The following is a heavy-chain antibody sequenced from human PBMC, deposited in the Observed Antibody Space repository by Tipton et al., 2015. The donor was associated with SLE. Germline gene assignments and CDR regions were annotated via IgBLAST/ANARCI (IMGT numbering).Heavy chain of an antibody. D-gene: IGHD1-26*01. Sequence: TLSLTCTVSGGSISSYYWSWIRQPPGKGLEWIGYIYYSGSTNYNPSLKSRVTISVDTSKNQFSPKLSSVTAADTAVYYCARLEWELRPFFDYWGQGTLVTVSS. J-gene: IGHJ4*02. V-gene: IGHV4-59*08. CDR1: GGSISSYY. CDR2: IYYSGST. CDR3: ARLEWELRPFFDY.